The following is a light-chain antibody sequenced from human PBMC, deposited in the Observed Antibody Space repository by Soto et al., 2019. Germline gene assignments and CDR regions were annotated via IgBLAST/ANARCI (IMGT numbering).Light chain of an antibody. CDR1: QSISSW. CDR3: QQYNMGWT. Sequence: QMTQSPSTLSASVDDRVTITPRASQSISSWLAWYQQKPGKATKLLIYDASSLESGVPSRFSGSGSGTEFTLTISSLQPDDFATYYCQQYNMGWTFGQGTKVDIK. CDR2: DAS. J-gene: IGKJ1*01. V-gene: IGKV1-5*01.